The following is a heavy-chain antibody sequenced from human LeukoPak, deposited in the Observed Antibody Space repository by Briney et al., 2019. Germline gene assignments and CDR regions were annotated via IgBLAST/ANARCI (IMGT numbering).Heavy chain of an antibody. CDR2: INSDGSST. D-gene: IGHD3-3*01. CDR1: GFTFSSYW. J-gene: IGHJ6*02. CDR3: ARGPYCDFWSGYYTNYGMDV. Sequence: GGSLRLSCAASGFTFSSYWMHWVRQAPGKGLGWVSLINSDGSSTSYADSVKGRFTISRDNAKNTLYLQMNSLRAEDTAVYYCARGPYCDFWSGYYTNYGMDVWGQGTTVTVSS. V-gene: IGHV3-74*01.